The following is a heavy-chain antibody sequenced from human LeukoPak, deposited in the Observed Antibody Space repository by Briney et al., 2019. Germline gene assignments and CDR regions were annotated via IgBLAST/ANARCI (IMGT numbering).Heavy chain of an antibody. D-gene: IGHD1/OR15-1a*01. CDR2: IYASGST. Sequence: SETLSLTCAVSGASISHYSWRWIRQPPGKGLEWIGDIYASGSTSYNPSHTGRVTTSKDTSKNHFSLKLSSVTAADTAVYYCARGNSRLFDYWGQGTLVTVSS. CDR3: ARGNSRLFDY. CDR1: GASISHYS. J-gene: IGHJ4*02. V-gene: IGHV4-59*01.